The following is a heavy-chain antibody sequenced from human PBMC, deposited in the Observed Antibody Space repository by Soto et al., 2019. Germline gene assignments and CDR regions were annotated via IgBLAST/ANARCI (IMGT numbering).Heavy chain of an antibody. CDR2: IYYNGNT. J-gene: IGHJ4*02. D-gene: IGHD6-19*01. V-gene: IGHV4-59*01. Sequence: SETLSLSCTVSGASISSYYWSWIRQPPGKGLEWIGYIYYNGNTNYNPSLNSRLTISIDPSKNQFSLKLNSLRAEDTAVYYCAKGGRQWLVTSDFNYWGQGALVTVSS. CDR3: AKGGRQWLVTSDFNY. CDR1: GASISSYY.